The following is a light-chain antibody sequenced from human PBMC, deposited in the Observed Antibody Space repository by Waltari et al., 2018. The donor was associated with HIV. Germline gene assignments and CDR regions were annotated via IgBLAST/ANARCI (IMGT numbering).Light chain of an antibody. CDR3: MQGLQTPT. V-gene: IGKV2-28*01. J-gene: IGKJ5*01. CDR1: QSLLYRSGDYY. Sequence: EIVMTQSPLALAVTPGEPASISCRSSQSLLYRSGDYYLDWYLQKPGQSPQLLIYLGYKRAFGVHARISGSGSGTYFTLRISRVEAEDVGIYDCMQGLQTPTFGQGTRLEIK. CDR2: LGY.